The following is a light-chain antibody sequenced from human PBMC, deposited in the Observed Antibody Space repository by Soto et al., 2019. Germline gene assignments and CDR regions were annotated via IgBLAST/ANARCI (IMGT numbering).Light chain of an antibody. CDR2: DAS. CDR1: QSITTF. Sequence: DIQMTQSPSTLSASKGDRVTITCRASQSITTFLAWYQQKPGKAPKLLIYDASNLDSGVPSRFSGSGSGTEFSLTISSLQPEDFASYYCLQSYIAPTFGQGTRLEIK. V-gene: IGKV1-5*01. J-gene: IGKJ5*01. CDR3: LQSYIAPT.